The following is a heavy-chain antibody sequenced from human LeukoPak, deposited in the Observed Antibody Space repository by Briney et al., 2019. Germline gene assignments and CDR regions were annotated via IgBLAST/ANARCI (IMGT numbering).Heavy chain of an antibody. V-gene: IGHV3-23*01. CDR3: AKGRRTPLVGTTTKSWIDY. Sequence: GGSLRLSCAASGFTFSSYAMNWVRQAPGKGLEWVSSISGTDSRTHYADSVKGRFSTSRDNSKNTLYLQVNSLRAEDTAVYYCAKGRRTPLVGTTTKSWIDYWGQGTLVTVSS. CDR1: GFTFSSYA. J-gene: IGHJ4*02. D-gene: IGHD1-26*01. CDR2: ISGTDSRT.